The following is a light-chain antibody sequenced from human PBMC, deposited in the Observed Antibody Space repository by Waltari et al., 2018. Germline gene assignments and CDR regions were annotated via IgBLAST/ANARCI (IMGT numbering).Light chain of an antibody. CDR2: IDN. J-gene: IGLJ2*01. CDR3: SSWHDRLNGWI. V-gene: IGLV1-44*01. CDR1: TSDIGSNT. Sequence: QSVLIQPPSVSGTPGQRVTISCSGGTSDIGSNTVNWYQQLLGTAPNLLTSIDNERPAGVPARFSGSKSGTSASLTISGLQSEDEADYYCSSWHDRLNGWIFGGGTKLIV.